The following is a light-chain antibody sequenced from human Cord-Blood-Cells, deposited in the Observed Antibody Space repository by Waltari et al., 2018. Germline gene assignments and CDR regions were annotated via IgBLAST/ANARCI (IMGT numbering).Light chain of an antibody. J-gene: IGKJ2*01. CDR1: QSVSSY. Sequence: EIVLTQSPATLSLSPGERATLSCRASQSVSSYLAWYQQKPGQAPRLLIYDASNSATGIPARFSGSGSGTDLTLTISSLEPEDFAVYYCQQRINWLFGQGTKLEIK. CDR2: DAS. CDR3: QQRINWL. V-gene: IGKV3-11*01.